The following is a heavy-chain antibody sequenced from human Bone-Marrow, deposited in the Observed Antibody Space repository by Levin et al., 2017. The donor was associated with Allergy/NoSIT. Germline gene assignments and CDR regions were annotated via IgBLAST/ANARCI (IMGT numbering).Heavy chain of an antibody. CDR3: ARHRKVLLWFGELLYSADY. CDR1: GGSISSSSYY. V-gene: IGHV4-39*01. J-gene: IGHJ4*02. CDR2: IYYSGST. Sequence: KPSETLSLTCTVSGGSISSSSYYWGWIRQPPGKGLEWIGSIYYSGSTYYNPSLKSRVTISVDTSKNQFSLKLSSVTAADTAVYYCARHRKVLLWFGELLYSADYWGQGTLVTVSS. D-gene: IGHD3-10*01.